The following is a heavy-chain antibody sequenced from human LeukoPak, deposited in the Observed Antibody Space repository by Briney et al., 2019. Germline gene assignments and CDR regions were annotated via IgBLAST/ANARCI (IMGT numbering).Heavy chain of an antibody. CDR1: GFTFTKFW. V-gene: IGHV3-7*04. D-gene: IGHD1-7*01. Sequence: GESLRLSCEASGFTFTKFWMSWVRQAPGKGLEWVANIQEDGKKENYVDSVRGRFTISRDNAKNSLYLQMNSLRAEDTAVYYCARGPMGNYVQHFDYWGQGTLVTVSS. CDR2: IQEDGKKE. J-gene: IGHJ4*02. CDR3: ARGPMGNYVQHFDY.